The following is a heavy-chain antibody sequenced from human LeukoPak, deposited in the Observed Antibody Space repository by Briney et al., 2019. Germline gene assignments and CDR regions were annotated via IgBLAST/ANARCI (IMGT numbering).Heavy chain of an antibody. J-gene: IGHJ4*02. V-gene: IGHV4-4*02. D-gene: IGHD6-13*01. Sequence: SGTLSLTCAVSGGSISSSNWWSWVRQPPGKGLEWIAEIHHSGSANYNPSLKSRVTISGDKSKNQFSLKLSSVTAADTAVYYCANRPAVGRFDYWGQGTLVTVSS. CDR1: GGSISSSNW. CDR2: IHHSGSA. CDR3: ANRPAVGRFDY.